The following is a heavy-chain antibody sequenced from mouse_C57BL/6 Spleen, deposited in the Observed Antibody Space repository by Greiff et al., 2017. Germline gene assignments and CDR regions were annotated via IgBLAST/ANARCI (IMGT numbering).Heavy chain of an antibody. CDR1: GYTFTDYE. Sequence: VQLQQSGAELVRPGASVTLSCKASGYTFTDYEMHWVKQTPVHGLEWIGAIDPETGGTAYNQKFTGKAILTADKSSSTAYMELRSLTSGDSAVYYCTRWPYYYGSSCDYWGQGTTLTVSS. J-gene: IGHJ2*01. CDR3: TRWPYYYGSSCDY. CDR2: IDPETGGT. D-gene: IGHD1-1*01. V-gene: IGHV1-15*01.